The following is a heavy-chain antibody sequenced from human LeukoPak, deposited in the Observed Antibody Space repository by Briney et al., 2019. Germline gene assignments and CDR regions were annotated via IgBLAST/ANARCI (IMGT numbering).Heavy chain of an antibody. CDR3: VRDGAQPGYYFDF. CDR1: ESTMRDNA. CDR2: ISYGDDST. V-gene: IGHV3-23*01. D-gene: IGHD1-26*01. Sequence: GGSLGLSWAAPESTMRDNAISWFGQAPGKGLDWASAISYGDDSTYYADSVKGRSTVFRDKFIDTLYLHMSSLRVEDTALYFCVRDGAQPGYYFDFWGQGSLVTVSS. J-gene: IGHJ4*02.